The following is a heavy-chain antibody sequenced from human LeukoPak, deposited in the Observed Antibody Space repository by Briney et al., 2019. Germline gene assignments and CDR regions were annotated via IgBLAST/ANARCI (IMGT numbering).Heavy chain of an antibody. Sequence: GGSLRLSCAASGFTFSSYEMNWVRQAPGKGLEWVSYISSSGSTIYYADSVKGRFTISRDNAKNSLYLQMNSLRAEDTAVYYCAGIQLWSTDHLRDDYWGQGTLVTVSS. CDR2: ISSSGSTI. D-gene: IGHD5-18*01. J-gene: IGHJ4*02. V-gene: IGHV3-48*03. CDR3: AGIQLWSTDHLRDDY. CDR1: GFTFSSYE.